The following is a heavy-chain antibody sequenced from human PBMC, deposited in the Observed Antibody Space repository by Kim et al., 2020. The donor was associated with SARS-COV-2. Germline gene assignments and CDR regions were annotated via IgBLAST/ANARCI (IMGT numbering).Heavy chain of an antibody. V-gene: IGHV4-34*01. CDR1: GGSFSGYY. Sequence: SETLSLTCAVYGGSFSGYYWSWIRQPPGKGLEWIGEINHSGSTNYNPSLKSRVTISVDTSKNQFSLKLSSVTAADTAVYYCARALRGLGEAMIIHPARSMDVWGEGTTVTVSS. CDR3: ARALRGLGEAMIIHPARSMDV. D-gene: IGHD3-16*01. J-gene: IGHJ6*04. CDR2: INHSGST.